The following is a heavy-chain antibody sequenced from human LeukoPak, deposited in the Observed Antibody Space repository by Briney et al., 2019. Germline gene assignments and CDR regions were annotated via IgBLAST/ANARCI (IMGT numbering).Heavy chain of an antibody. CDR2: IYYSGST. V-gene: IGHV4-59*08. CDR3: ARRGGYGGNSWYFDL. Sequence: SETLSLTCTVSGGSISSYYWSWIRQPPGNRLEWIGYIYYSGSTNYNPSLKSRVTISVDTSKNQFSLKLRSVTAADTAVYYCARRGGYGGNSWYFDLWGRGTLVTVSS. D-gene: IGHD4-23*01. J-gene: IGHJ2*01. CDR1: GGSISSYY.